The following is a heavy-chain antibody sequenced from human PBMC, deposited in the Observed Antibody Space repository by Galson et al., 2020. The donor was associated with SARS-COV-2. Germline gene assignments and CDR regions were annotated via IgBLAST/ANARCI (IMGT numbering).Heavy chain of an antibody. CDR2: ISSSSSTI. Sequence: GGSLRLSCAASGFTFSSYSMNWVRQAPGKGLEWVSYISSSSSTIYYADSVKGRFTISRDNAKNSLYLQMNSLRDEDTAVYYCARDEAGYCSSTSCFQGWFDPWGQGTLVTVSS. J-gene: IGHJ5*02. CDR1: GFTFSSYS. V-gene: IGHV3-48*02. CDR3: ARDEAGYCSSTSCFQGWFDP. D-gene: IGHD2-2*01.